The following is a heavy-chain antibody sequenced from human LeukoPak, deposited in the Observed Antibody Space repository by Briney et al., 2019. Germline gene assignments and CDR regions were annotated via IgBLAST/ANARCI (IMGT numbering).Heavy chain of an antibody. D-gene: IGHD4-23*01. J-gene: IGHJ4*02. Sequence: GASVKVSCKASGGTFSNYAINWVRQAPGQGLEWMGGIIPIFGTANYAQKFQGRVTITTDESTSTAYMELSSLRSEDTAVYYCARDGYSGNHPISFDYWGQGTLVTVSS. V-gene: IGHV1-69*05. CDR2: IIPIFGTA. CDR3: ARDGYSGNHPISFDY. CDR1: GGTFSNYA.